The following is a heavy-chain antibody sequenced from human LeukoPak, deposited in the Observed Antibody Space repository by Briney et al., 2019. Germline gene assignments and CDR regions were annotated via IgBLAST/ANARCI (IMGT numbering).Heavy chain of an antibody. Sequence: SETLSLTCTVSGGSISSYYWSWIRQPAGKGLEWIGRIYTSGSTNYNPSLKSRVTTSVDTSKNQFSLKLSSVTAADTAVYYCAREPTNYDILTGYYSPVYYYMDVWGKGTTVTISS. J-gene: IGHJ6*03. CDR2: IYTSGST. CDR1: GGSISSYY. CDR3: AREPTNYDILTGYYSPVYYYMDV. V-gene: IGHV4-4*07. D-gene: IGHD3-9*01.